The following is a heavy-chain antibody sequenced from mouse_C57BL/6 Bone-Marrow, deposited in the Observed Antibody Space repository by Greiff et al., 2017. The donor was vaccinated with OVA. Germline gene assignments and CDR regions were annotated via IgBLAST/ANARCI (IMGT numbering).Heavy chain of an antibody. CDR1: GFTFSDYY. V-gene: IGHV5-12*01. J-gene: IGHJ2*01. D-gene: IGHD2-4*01. CDR2: ISNGGGST. CDR3: ARRGYEYDDYLDY. Sequence: LYSGGGLVQPGGSLKLSCAASGFTFSDYYMYWVRQTPEKRLEWVAYISNGGGSTYYPDTVKGRFTISRDNAKNTLYLQMSRLKSEDTAMYDCARRGYEYDDYLDYWGQGTTLTVSS.